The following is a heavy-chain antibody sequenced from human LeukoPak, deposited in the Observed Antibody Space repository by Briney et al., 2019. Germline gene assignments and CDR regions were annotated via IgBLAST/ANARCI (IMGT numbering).Heavy chain of an antibody. D-gene: IGHD3-22*01. V-gene: IGHV1-2*06. CDR3: ARDRITMMSSAIDH. CDR1: GYTFTGYY. CDR2: INPNSGGT. J-gene: IGHJ4*02. Sequence: GASVKVSCKASGYTFTGYYMHWVRQAPGQGLEWMGRINPNSGGTNYAQKFQGRVTMTRDTSISTAYMELSRLRSDDTAVYYCARDRITMMSSAIDHWGQGTLVTVSS.